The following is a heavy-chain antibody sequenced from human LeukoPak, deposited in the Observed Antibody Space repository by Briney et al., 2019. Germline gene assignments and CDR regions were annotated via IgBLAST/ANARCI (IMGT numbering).Heavy chain of an antibody. CDR1: GYTFTSYV. CDR2: IIPIFGTA. V-gene: IGHV1-69*06. CDR3: ASCGDGGYDFWSGFDY. D-gene: IGHD3-3*01. J-gene: IGHJ4*02. Sequence: GASVKVSCKASGYTFTSYVINWVRQAPGQGLEWMGGIIPIFGTANYAQKFQGRVTITADKSTSTAYMELSSLRSEDTAVYYCASCGDGGYDFWSGFDYWGQGTLVTVSS.